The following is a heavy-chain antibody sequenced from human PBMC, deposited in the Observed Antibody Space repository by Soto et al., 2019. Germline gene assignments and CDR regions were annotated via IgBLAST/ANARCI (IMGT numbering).Heavy chain of an antibody. CDR3: AHSYGAPYLDIVVVPAPFDP. Sequence: QITLKESGPTLVKPTQTLTLTCTFSGFSLSTSGVGVGWIRQPPGKALEWLALIYWDDDKRYSQSLKSRLTITKDTSKTQVVLTMTNMDPVDTATYYCAHSYGAPYLDIVVVPAPFDPWGQGTLVTVSS. J-gene: IGHJ5*02. D-gene: IGHD2-2*01. V-gene: IGHV2-5*02. CDR2: IYWDDDK. CDR1: GFSLSTSGVG.